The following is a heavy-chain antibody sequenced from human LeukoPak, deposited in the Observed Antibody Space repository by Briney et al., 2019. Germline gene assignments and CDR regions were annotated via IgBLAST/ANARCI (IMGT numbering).Heavy chain of an antibody. D-gene: IGHD3-10*01. Sequence: PGGSQRLSCAASGFTFSSYGMHWVRQAPGKGLEWVSVISEDGSNKYYADSVKGRFTISRDNSKNTLYLQMNSLRAEDTAVYYCAKALYGPASYRGVDYWGQGTLVTVCS. CDR3: AKALYGPASYRGVDY. CDR1: GFTFSSYG. V-gene: IGHV3-30*18. J-gene: IGHJ4*02. CDR2: ISEDGSNK.